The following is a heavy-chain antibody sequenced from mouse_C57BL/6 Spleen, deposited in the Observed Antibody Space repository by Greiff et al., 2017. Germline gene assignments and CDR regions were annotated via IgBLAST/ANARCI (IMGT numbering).Heavy chain of an antibody. CDR2: IYPGSGST. CDR1: GYTFTSYW. D-gene: IGHD1-1*01. J-gene: IGHJ2*01. CDR3: ARPGNYYGSSTFDY. V-gene: IGHV1-55*01. Sequence: VQLQQPGAELVKPGASVKMSCKASGYTFTSYWITWVKQRPGQGLEWIGDIYPGSGSTNYNEKFKSKATLTVDTSSSTAYMQLSSLTSEDSAVYYCARPGNYYGSSTFDYWGQGTTLTVSS.